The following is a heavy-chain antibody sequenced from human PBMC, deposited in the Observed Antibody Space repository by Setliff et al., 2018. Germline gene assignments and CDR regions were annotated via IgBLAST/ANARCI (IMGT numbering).Heavy chain of an antibody. D-gene: IGHD3-22*01. CDR1: GVSIANTASY. CDR2: IYTSWST. J-gene: IGHJ6*03. Sequence: KPSETLSLTCNVSGVSIANTASYWSWIRQPAGKGLEWIGHIYTSWSTVYNPSLKSRVAITIVASKKQFSLELSSVTAADTAVYYCARLKYYNSGTYWGNWDYYSNMDVWGKGTTVTVSS. CDR3: ARLKYYNSGTYWGNWDYYSNMDV. V-gene: IGHV4-61*09.